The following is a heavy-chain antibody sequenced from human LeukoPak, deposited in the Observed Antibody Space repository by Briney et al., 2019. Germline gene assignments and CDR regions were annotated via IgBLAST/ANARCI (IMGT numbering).Heavy chain of an antibody. CDR1: GGSISSGSYY. CDR2: IYTSGST. J-gene: IGHJ4*02. Sequence: PSETLSLTCTVSGGSISSGSYYWSWIRQPAGKGLEWIGRIYTSGSTNYNPSLKSRVTISVDTSKNQFSLKLSSVTAADTAVYYCARYSHFGYCSGGSCYAFDYWGQGTLVTVSS. CDR3: ARYSHFGYCSGGSCYAFDY. D-gene: IGHD2-15*01. V-gene: IGHV4-61*02.